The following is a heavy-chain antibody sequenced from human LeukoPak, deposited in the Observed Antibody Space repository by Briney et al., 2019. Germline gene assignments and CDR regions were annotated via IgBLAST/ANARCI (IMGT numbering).Heavy chain of an antibody. CDR2: VNHSGST. CDR1: GGSISSRSYY. J-gene: IGHJ3*02. CDR3: ARTYSSSWYGDAFDI. Sequence: PSETLSLTCTVSGGSISSRSYYWGWIRQPPGKGLEWIGEVNHSGSTNYNPSLKSRVTISVDTSKNQFSLKLSSVTAADTAVYYCARTYSSSWYGDAFDIWGQGTMVTVSS. V-gene: IGHV4-39*07. D-gene: IGHD6-13*01.